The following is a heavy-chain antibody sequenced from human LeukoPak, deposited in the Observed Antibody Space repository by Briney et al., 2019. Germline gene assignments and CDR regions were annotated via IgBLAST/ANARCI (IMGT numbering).Heavy chain of an antibody. D-gene: IGHD6-19*01. CDR3: ARFRAVSGTKGSFDV. V-gene: IGHV4-59*08. Sequence: PSETLSLTCNVSGGSLNKYYWTWIRQTPGKGLEWIGYIYFKGNTSYNPSLTSRVDISLDASRNEFSVKLNSVTAADTAIYYCARFRAVSGTKGSFDVWGQGTVVTVSS. CDR1: GGSLNKYY. J-gene: IGHJ3*01. CDR2: IYFKGNT.